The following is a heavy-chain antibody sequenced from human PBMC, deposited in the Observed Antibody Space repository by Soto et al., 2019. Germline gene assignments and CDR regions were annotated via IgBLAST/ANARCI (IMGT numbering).Heavy chain of an antibody. Sequence: QVQLVESGGGVVQPGRSLRVSCVASGFTFSNDVMHWVRQAPGKGLEWVAGISIDGNSEHYADFLKGRFTSSRENSKNTVYLQMNSLRVEDTAVYYCATEDYGSGRARNSSQWGQGTLVTVSS. CDR1: GFTFSNDV. V-gene: IGHV3-30-3*01. J-gene: IGHJ1*01. D-gene: IGHD2-21*01. CDR2: ISIDGNSE. CDR3: ATEDYGSGRARNSSQ.